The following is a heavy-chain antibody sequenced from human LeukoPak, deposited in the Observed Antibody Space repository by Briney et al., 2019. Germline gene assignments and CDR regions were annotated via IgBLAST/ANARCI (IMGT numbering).Heavy chain of an antibody. V-gene: IGHV3-48*04. CDR2: ISSSSSTI. Sequence: PGGSLRLSCAASGFTFSSYSMNWVRQAPGKGLEWVSYISSSSSTIYYADSVKGRFTISRDNAKNSLYLQMNSLRAEDTAVYYCARDPAGMQWWEPGDYWGQGTLVTVSS. CDR1: GFTFSSYS. D-gene: IGHD2-15*01. CDR3: ARDPAGMQWWEPGDY. J-gene: IGHJ4*02.